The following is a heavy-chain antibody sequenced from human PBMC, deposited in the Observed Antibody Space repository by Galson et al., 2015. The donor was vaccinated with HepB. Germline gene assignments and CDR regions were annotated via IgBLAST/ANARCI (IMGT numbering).Heavy chain of an antibody. J-gene: IGHJ4*02. Sequence: SETLSLTCTVSGSSMSSYFWSWIRQSPGKGLEWIGCIYYSGTINYNPSLKSRVTISVDTSKNQFSLKLSSVTAADTAVYYCASTIKIAAATGEWYFDYWGQGTLVTVSS. V-gene: IGHV4-59*08. CDR1: GSSMSSYF. D-gene: IGHD6-13*01. CDR3: ASTIKIAAATGEWYFDY. CDR2: IYYSGTI.